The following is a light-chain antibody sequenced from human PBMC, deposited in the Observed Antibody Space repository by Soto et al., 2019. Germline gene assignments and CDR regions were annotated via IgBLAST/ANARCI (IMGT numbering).Light chain of an antibody. Sequence: DIQMTQSPSSLSASIRDRVTITCRASQSIRNYLNWYQQKPGKAPKLLIYAASSLQSGVPSRFSGSGSGTDFTLTISSLQPEDFATYYCQQSYSTPLTFGGGTKVDIK. CDR1: QSIRNY. V-gene: IGKV1-39*01. CDR3: QQSYSTPLT. CDR2: AAS. J-gene: IGKJ4*01.